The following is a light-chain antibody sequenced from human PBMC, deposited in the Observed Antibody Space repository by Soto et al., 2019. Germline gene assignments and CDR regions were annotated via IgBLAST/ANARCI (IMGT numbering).Light chain of an antibody. CDR3: QQYGSSPRFT. J-gene: IGKJ3*01. CDR2: GAT. V-gene: IGKV3-20*01. CDR1: QSVNSNY. Sequence: EIVLTQSPGTLSLSPGERATLSCRASQSVNSNYLAWYQQKPGQAPRLLIYGATRRATGIPDRFSGSGSGTDFTLTISRLEPEDFAVYYCQQYGSSPRFTFGPGTKVDIK.